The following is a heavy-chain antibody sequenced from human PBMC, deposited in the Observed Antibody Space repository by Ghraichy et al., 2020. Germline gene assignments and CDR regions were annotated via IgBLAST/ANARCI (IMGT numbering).Heavy chain of an antibody. J-gene: IGHJ4*02. CDR1: GGSISSSDHY. D-gene: IGHD3-22*01. Sequence: SETLSLICTVSGGSISSSDHYWGWIRQPPGQGLEWIGSIYYSGRTYYNPTLKSRLSISVATSKNQFSLKLRSVTAADSAVYYCARLTGMIPFRFHSWGQGTLVTVSS. CDR3: ARLTGMIPFRFHS. CDR2: IYYSGRT. V-gene: IGHV4-39*01.